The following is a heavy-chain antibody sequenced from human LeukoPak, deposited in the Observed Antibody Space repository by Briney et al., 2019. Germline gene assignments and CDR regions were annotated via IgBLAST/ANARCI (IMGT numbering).Heavy chain of an antibody. CDR1: GFTFSRYW. Sequence: QAGGSLRLSCAASGFTFSRYWMAWVRQAPGKGLEWVANIRGDAGDKDYADSVRDRFTISRDNGKNSLYLQMNSLTAEDTAVYYCARDVHGALDFWGQGTLVVVSS. J-gene: IGHJ4*02. D-gene: IGHD4/OR15-4a*01. V-gene: IGHV3-7*01. CDR3: ARDVHGALDF. CDR2: IRGDAGDK.